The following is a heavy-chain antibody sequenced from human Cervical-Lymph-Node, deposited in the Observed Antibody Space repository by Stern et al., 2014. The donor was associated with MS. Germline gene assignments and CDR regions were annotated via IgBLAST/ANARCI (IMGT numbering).Heavy chain of an antibody. CDR3: AKDHIYGDYGMAY. CDR2: ISGSGGST. D-gene: IGHD4-17*01. V-gene: IGHV3-23*01. Sequence: EVQLLESGGGLVQPGGSLRLSCATSGFTFSDYAMNWVRQAPGTGLEWVSAISGSGGSTYYADSVKGRFTISRDSSKSTLYLQMASLRAEDTAIYYCAKDHIYGDYGMAYWGQGTLVTVSS. CDR1: GFTFSDYA. J-gene: IGHJ4*02.